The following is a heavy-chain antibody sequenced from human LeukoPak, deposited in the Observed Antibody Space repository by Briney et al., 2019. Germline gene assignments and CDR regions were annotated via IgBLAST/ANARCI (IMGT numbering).Heavy chain of an antibody. D-gene: IGHD2-2*01. V-gene: IGHV3-30-3*01. CDR1: EFDFNTYA. CDR3: AGTPPYCSSTSCTPGY. CDR2: ISYDGSNK. Sequence: GGSLRLSCAASEFDFNTYAVHWVRQAPGKGLQWVAVISYDGSNKYFADSVKGRFSISRDNSRNMVYLQMSSLRTEDTAVYYCAGTPPYCSSTSCTPGYWGQGTLVTVSS. J-gene: IGHJ4*02.